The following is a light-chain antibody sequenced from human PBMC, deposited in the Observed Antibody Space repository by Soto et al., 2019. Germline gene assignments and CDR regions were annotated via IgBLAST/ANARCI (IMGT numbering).Light chain of an antibody. CDR1: SSDVGGYDY. CDR2: EVT. Sequence: QSVLAQPASVSGSPGQSITISCTGTSSDVGGYDYVSWYQQHPGKVPKFLIYEVTNRPSGVSHRFSGSKSGNTASLTISGLQAEDEADYYCSSYTNASTYVFGTGTKGTAL. J-gene: IGLJ1*01. CDR3: SSYTNASTYV. V-gene: IGLV2-14*01.